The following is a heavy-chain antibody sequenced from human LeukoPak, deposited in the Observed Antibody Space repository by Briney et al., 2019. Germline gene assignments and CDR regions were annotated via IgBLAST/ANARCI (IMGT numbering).Heavy chain of an antibody. CDR3: AGGPQFSGSHGF. CDR2: INDGGNII. Sequence: GGSLRLSCAASGFGVSSNDMSWVRQAPGMGLEWLAYINDGGNIIRYADTVRGRFTISRDSVKKSGFLQMNSLRVDDTAIYYCAGGPQFSGSHGFWGQGTLVTVSS. J-gene: IGHJ4*02. CDR1: GFGVSSND. D-gene: IGHD1-26*01. V-gene: IGHV3-48*03.